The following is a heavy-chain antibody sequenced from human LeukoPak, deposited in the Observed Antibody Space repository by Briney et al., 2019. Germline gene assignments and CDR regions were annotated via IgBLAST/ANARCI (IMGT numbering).Heavy chain of an antibody. CDR3: ARARTAGDYYDSSGYYPSRSGAFDI. CDR1: GFTVSSNY. D-gene: IGHD3-22*01. Sequence: GGSLRLSCAPSGFTVSSNYMSWVREAPGKGLEWVSVIYSGGSTYYADSVKGRFTISRHNSKNTLYLQMNSLRAEDTAVYYCARARTAGDYYDSSGYYPSRSGAFDIWGQGTMVTVSS. V-gene: IGHV3-53*04. CDR2: IYSGGST. J-gene: IGHJ3*02.